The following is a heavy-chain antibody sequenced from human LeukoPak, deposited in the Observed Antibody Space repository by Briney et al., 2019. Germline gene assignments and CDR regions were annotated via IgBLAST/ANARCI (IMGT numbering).Heavy chain of an antibody. CDR1: GFTFSSYS. CDR3: ARDDIVVVVAATLNYYYYYMDV. CDR2: ISSSSSYI. J-gene: IGHJ6*03. Sequence: PGGSLRLSCAASGFTFSSYSMNWVRQAPGKGLEWVSSISSSSSYIYYADSVKGRFTISRDNAKSSLYLQMNSLRAEDTAVYYCARDDIVVVVAATLNYYYYYMDVWGKGTTVTISS. D-gene: IGHD2-15*01. V-gene: IGHV3-21*01.